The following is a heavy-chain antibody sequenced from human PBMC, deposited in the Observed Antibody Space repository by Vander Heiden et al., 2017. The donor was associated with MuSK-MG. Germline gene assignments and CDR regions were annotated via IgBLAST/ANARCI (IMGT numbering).Heavy chain of an antibody. D-gene: IGHD6-13*01. V-gene: IGHV1-2*07. CDR1: GYTFTGYY. CDR3: AREVSSHPGWWFDP. J-gene: IGHJ5*02. CDR2: INPNSGGT. Sequence: QVQLVQSGAEVKKPGASVKVSCKASGYTFTGYYMHWVRQAPGQGLEWMGWINPNSGGTNYAHKFQGRVTMTRDTSISSAYMELRRLRPHDTAVYYCAREVSSHPGWWFDPWGQGRLVNVSS.